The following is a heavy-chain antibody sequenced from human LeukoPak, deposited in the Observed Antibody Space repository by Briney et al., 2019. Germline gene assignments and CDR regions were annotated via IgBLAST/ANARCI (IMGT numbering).Heavy chain of an antibody. CDR3: ARGVIAAGGNDFDY. CDR1: GGSIISSNW. CDR2: IYHSGST. Sequence: SGTLSLTCAVSGGSIISSNWWSWVRQPPVKGLEWIGEIYHSGSTNYNPSLKSRVTISVDKSKNQFSLKLSSVTAADTAVYYCARGVIAAGGNDFDYWGQGTLVTVSS. J-gene: IGHJ4*02. D-gene: IGHD6-13*01. V-gene: IGHV4-4*02.